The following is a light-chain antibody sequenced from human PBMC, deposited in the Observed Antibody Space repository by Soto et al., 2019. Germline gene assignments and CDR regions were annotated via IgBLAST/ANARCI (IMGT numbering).Light chain of an antibody. CDR3: ATWDSRLSNVV. CDR1: DSNIGGSF. Sequence: QSVLTQPPSVSAAPGQKATVSCSGSDSNIGGSFVSWYQPIPGTAPRLLIYDTDKRPSVTPDRFSASQSCSSATLDITGLQTGDEALYFCATWDSRLSNVVFGGGTQLTVL. J-gene: IGLJ2*01. CDR2: DTD. V-gene: IGLV1-51*01.